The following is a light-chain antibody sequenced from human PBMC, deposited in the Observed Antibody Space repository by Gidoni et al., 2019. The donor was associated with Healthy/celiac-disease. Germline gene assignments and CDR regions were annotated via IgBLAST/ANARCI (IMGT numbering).Light chain of an antibody. CDR2: AAS. V-gene: IGKV1-9*01. J-gene: IGKJ2*01. CDR3: QQLNSYPLSYT. CDR1: QGISRY. Sequence: DIQLTQSPSFLSASVGDRVTITCRASQGISRYLAWYQQKPGKAPKLLLYAASTLQSGVPSRFSGSGSGTEFTLTISSLQPEDFATYYCQQLNSYPLSYTFGQGTKLEIK.